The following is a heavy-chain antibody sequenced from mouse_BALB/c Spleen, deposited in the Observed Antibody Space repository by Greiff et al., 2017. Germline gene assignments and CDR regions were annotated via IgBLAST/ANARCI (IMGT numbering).Heavy chain of an antibody. Sequence: EVQRVESGGGLVQPGGSRKLSCAASGFTFSSFGMHWVRQAPEKGLEWVAYISSGSSTIYYADTVKGRFTISRDNPKNTLFLQMTSLRSEDTAMYYCARGEYGNYGFAYWGQGTLVTVSA. CDR3: ARGEYGNYGFAY. D-gene: IGHD2-10*02. J-gene: IGHJ3*01. CDR2: ISSGSSTI. CDR1: GFTFSSFG. V-gene: IGHV5-17*02.